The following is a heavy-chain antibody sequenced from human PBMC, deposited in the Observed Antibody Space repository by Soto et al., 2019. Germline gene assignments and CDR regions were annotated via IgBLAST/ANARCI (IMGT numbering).Heavy chain of an antibody. CDR3: ARELGQGSAGFNAFDL. J-gene: IGHJ3*01. CDR2: IGVVGDT. D-gene: IGHD2-15*01. V-gene: IGHV3-13*01. Sequence: EVQLVESGGGLVQPGGSLRLSCAASGFTFSSYDMHWVRQVTGKGLEWVSAIGVVGDTCYPGSVKGRFTISRENAKNSLYLQMNGLRAGDTAVYYCARELGQGSAGFNAFDLWGQGTMVTVSS. CDR1: GFTFSSYD.